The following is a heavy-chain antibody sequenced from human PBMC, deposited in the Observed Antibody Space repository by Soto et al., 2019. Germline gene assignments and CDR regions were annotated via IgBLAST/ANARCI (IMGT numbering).Heavy chain of an antibody. CDR1: GFPFSNAW. V-gene: IGHV3-15*07. D-gene: IGHD1-1*01. Sequence: GSLRLSCAASGFPFSNAWMNWVRQAPGKGLEWVGRIKSKTDGGTTDYAAPVKGRFTISRDDSKNTLYLQMNSLKTEDTAVYYCTTDHLNVKNGDWFDPWGQGTLVTVSS. CDR2: IKSKTDGGTT. J-gene: IGHJ5*02. CDR3: TTDHLNVKNGDWFDP.